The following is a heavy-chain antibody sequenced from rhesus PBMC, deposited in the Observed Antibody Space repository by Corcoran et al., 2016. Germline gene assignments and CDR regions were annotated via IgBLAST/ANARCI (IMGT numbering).Heavy chain of an antibody. CDR3: ARGSGH. V-gene: IGHV4-80*01. CDR1: GASIRSCW. Sequence: QVQLQESGPGLVKPSETLSLTCAVSGASIRSCWWNWIRQPPGKGLEWIGEINGNSGSTNYNPSLKSRVTISKDASKNQFSLKLSSVTAADTAVYYCARGSGHWGQGVLVTVSS. CDR2: INGNSGST. J-gene: IGHJ4*01. D-gene: IGHD6-25*01.